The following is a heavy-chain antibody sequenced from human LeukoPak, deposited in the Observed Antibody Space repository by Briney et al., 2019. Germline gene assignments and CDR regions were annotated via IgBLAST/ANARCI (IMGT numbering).Heavy chain of an antibody. D-gene: IGHD3-16*01. CDR1: GGTFISYA. V-gene: IGHV1-69*17. CDR3: ARARGGGYFDY. Sequence: SVKVSFKASGGTFISYAISWVRQAPGQGLEWMGRIIPIFGIANYTQKFQGRVTITADKSTSTAYMELSSLRSEDTAVYYCARARGGGYFDYWGQGTLVTVSS. J-gene: IGHJ4*02. CDR2: IIPIFGIA.